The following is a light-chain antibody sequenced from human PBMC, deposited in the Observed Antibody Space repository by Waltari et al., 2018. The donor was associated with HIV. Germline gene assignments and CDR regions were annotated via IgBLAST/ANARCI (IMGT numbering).Light chain of an antibody. CDR3: SSYTSSSTLV. Sequence: QSALTQPASVSGSPGQSITISCTGTRSHLGGYKYVSWYQQHPGKAPKLMIYDVSKRPSGVSNRFSGSKSGNTASLTISGLQAEDEADYYCSSYTSSSTLVFGGGTNLTVL. V-gene: IGLV2-14*01. CDR2: DVS. J-gene: IGLJ2*01. CDR1: RSHLGGYKY.